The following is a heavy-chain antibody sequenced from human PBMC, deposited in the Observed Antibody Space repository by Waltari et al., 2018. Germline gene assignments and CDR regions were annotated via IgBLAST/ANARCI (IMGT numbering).Heavy chain of an antibody. D-gene: IGHD3-10*01. V-gene: IGHV3-7*01. CDR1: GFTFSSYW. CDR3: ARVGHYYGSGSYRPEDY. CDR2: IKQDGSEK. Sequence: EVQLVESGGGLVQPGGSLRLSCAASGFTFSSYWMSWVRQAPGKGLEWVANIKQDGSEKDYVDSVKGRFTISRDNAKNSLYLQMNSLRAEDTAVYYCARVGHYYGSGSYRPEDYWGQGTLVTVSS. J-gene: IGHJ4*02.